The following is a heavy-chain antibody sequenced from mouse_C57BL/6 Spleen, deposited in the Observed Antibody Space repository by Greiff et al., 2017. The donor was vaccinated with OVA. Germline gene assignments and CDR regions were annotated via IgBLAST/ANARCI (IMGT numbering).Heavy chain of an antibody. CDR1: GYTFTSYW. CDR3: ARSAYCSKDYAMDY. Sequence: QVQLQQSGAELVRPGTSVKLSCKASGYTFTSYWMHWVKQRPGQGLEWIGVIDPSDSYTNYNQKFKGKATLTVDTSSSTAYMQLSSLTSETSAVYYCARSAYCSKDYAMDYWGQGASVTVSS. V-gene: IGHV1-59*01. CDR2: IDPSDSYT. J-gene: IGHJ4*01. D-gene: IGHD2-5*01.